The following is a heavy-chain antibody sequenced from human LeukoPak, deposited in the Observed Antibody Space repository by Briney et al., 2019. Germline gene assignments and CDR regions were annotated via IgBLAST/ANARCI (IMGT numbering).Heavy chain of an antibody. J-gene: IGHJ4*02. D-gene: IGHD2-2*01. CDR2: VSGSGGST. Sequence: PGGSLRLSCAASGFTFSSYAMSWVRQAPGKGLEWVSGVSGSGGSTYYADSVKGRFTISRDNAKNTLYLQMNSLRAEDTAVYYCALSPGYCSSTSCYAFDYWGQGTLVTVSS. CDR1: GFTFSSYA. V-gene: IGHV3-23*01. CDR3: ALSPGYCSSTSCYAFDY.